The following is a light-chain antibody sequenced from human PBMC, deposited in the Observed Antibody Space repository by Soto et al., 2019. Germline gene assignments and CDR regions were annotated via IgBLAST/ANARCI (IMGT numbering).Light chain of an antibody. V-gene: IGKV4-1*01. J-gene: IGKJ1*01. CDR2: WAY. Sequence: DIVMTQSPDSLAVSLGERATINCKSSQSVLYSSNNKDYLAWYQQKPRQPPKLLISWAYTRESGVPDRFSGSGSGTDFALTISSLQAEDVAVYYCQQYYNPPWTVGHGTKVEIK. CDR3: QQYYNPPWT. CDR1: QSVLYSSNNKDY.